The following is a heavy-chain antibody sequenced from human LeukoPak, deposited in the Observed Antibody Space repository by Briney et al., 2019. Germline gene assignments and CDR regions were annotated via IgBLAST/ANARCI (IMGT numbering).Heavy chain of an antibody. CDR1: GFTFSSYE. V-gene: IGHV3-48*03. CDR3: ARDGATVTKGRGNYFDC. Sequence: PGGSLRLSCAASGFTFSSYEMNWVRQAPGKGLEWVSYISSSGSTIYYADSVKGRFTISRDNTKNSMYLQMNSLRAEDTAVYYCARDGATVTKGRGNYFDCWGQGTLVTVSS. J-gene: IGHJ4*02. D-gene: IGHD4-17*01. CDR2: ISSSGSTI.